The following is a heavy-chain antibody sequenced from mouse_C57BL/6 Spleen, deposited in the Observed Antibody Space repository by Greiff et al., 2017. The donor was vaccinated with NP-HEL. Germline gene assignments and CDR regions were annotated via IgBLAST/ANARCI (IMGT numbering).Heavy chain of an antibody. CDR2: IDPEDGDT. V-gene: IGHV14-1*01. Sequence: VQLKQSGAELVRPGASVKLSCTASGFNIKDYYMHWVKQRPEQGLEWIGRIDPEDGDTEYAPKFQGKATMTADTSSNTAYLQLSSLTSEDTAVYYCTTDPPMITSAYWGQGTLVTVSA. J-gene: IGHJ3*01. CDR1: GFNIKDYY. D-gene: IGHD2-4*01. CDR3: TTDPPMITSAY.